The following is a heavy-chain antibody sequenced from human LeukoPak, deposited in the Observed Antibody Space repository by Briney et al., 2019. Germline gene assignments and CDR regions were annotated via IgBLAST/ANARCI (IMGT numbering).Heavy chain of an antibody. D-gene: IGHD3-22*01. CDR2: ISAYNGNT. CDR1: GYTFTSYG. Sequence: ASVKVSCKASGYTFTSYGISWVRQAPGQGLEWMGWISAYNGNTNYAQKLQGRVTMTTDTSTSTAYMELSSLSSEDTAIYFCATESSGYHYDAFDVWGQGTMVTVSS. CDR3: ATESSGYHYDAFDV. J-gene: IGHJ3*01. V-gene: IGHV1-18*01.